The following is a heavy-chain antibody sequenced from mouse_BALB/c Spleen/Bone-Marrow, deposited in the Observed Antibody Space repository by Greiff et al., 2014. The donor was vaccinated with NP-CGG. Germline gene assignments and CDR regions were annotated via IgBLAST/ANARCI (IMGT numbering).Heavy chain of an antibody. CDR1: GFNIKDYY. CDR3: NAWNYYGGMGY. D-gene: IGHD1-2*01. V-gene: IGHV14-4*02. Sequence: EVQLQEPGAELVRSGASVKLSCTASGFNIKDYYMHWVKQRPEQGLEWIGWIDPENGDTEYAPKFQGKATMTADTSSNTAYLQHSSLTSEDTAVYYCNAWNYYGGMGYWGQGTSVTVSS. J-gene: IGHJ4*01. CDR2: IDPENGDT.